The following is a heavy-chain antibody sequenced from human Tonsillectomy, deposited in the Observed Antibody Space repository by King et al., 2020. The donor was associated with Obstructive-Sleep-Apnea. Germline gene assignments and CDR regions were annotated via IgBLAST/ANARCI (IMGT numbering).Heavy chain of an antibody. Sequence: VQLQESGPGLVKPSQTLSLTCAVSGGSIRSTGYSWTWIRQPPGQGLEWIGNVHSSGSTYYHPSLRSRVTISVDTSKNQFSLKLRSVTAADTAVYYCARDPGHYCDYWGQGTLVTVSS. CDR1: GGSIRSTGYS. CDR3: ARDPGHYCDY. J-gene: IGHJ4*02. D-gene: IGHD3-10*01. CDR2: VHSSGST. V-gene: IGHV4-30-4*07.